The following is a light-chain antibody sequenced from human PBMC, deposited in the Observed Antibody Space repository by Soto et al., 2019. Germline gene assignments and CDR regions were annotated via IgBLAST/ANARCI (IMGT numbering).Light chain of an antibody. CDR1: QSVSSN. V-gene: IGKV3-15*01. CDR2: GAS. CDR3: QQYNNWPSTT. Sequence: EIVMTQSPATLSMSPGERATLSCRASQSVSSNLAWYQQKPGQAPRLLIYGASTRATGIPARFSGSGSGTEFTLTISSLQSEDFAVYYCQQYNNWPSTTFGPGTKVDIK. J-gene: IGKJ3*01.